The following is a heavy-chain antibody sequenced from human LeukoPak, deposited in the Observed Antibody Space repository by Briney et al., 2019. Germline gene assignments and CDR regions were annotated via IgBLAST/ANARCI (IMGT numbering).Heavy chain of an antibody. V-gene: IGHV4-61*01. Sequence: SETLSLTCSVSGGSVSSDSYFWNWVRQPPGKGLEWIGYIYSRGSTNYNRSLKSRVTIPLDTSKNQFSLKLSSVTAADTAVYYCAGLAPHRPLDYWGQGTPVTVSS. D-gene: IGHD1-14*01. J-gene: IGHJ4*02. CDR2: IYSRGST. CDR1: GGSVSSDSYF. CDR3: AGLAPHRPLDY.